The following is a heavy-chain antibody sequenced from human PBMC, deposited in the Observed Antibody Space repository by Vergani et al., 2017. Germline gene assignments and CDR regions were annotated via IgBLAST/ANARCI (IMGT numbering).Heavy chain of an antibody. J-gene: IGHJ4*02. Sequence: QVQLVESGGGVVQPGRSLRLSCAASGFTFSSYAMHWVRQAPGKGLEWVAVISYDGSNKYYADSVKGRFTISRDNSKNTLYLQMNSLRAEDTAVYYCARDRAYYDYIWGSYRPLYYFDYWGQGTLVTVSS. CDR2: ISYDGSNK. D-gene: IGHD3-16*02. CDR1: GFTFSSYA. CDR3: ARDRAYYDYIWGSYRPLYYFDY. V-gene: IGHV3-30-3*01.